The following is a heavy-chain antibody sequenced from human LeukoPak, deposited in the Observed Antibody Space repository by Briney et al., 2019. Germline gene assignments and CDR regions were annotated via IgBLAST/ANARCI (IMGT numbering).Heavy chain of an antibody. CDR1: GDTFSDYT. D-gene: IGHD3-10*01. CDR3: ARGRYCGSGSKNWFDS. CDR2: IIPILGVP. Sequence: SVKVSCKTSGDTFSDYTLNWVRQGPGQGLEWMGRIIPILGVPTYAQKFQDRVTITADRSTNTAYMELNSLKSEDTAMYYCARGRYCGSGSKNWFDSWGQGTLVTVSS. J-gene: IGHJ5*01. V-gene: IGHV1-69*02.